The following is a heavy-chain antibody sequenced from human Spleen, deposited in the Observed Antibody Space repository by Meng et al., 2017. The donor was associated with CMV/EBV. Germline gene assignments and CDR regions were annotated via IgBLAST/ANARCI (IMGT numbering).Heavy chain of an antibody. CDR3: ARYSTSNAFDI. J-gene: IGHJ3*02. V-gene: IGHV3-21*06. CDR1: GFTFSSYS. CDR2: ISSSSSYI. D-gene: IGHD2-2*01. Sequence: LSLTCATSGFTFSSYSMNWVRQAPGKGLEWVSSISSSSSYIYYADSVKGRFTISRDIAKNSLFLQMNSLRAEDTALYYCARYSTSNAFDIWGQGTMVTVSS.